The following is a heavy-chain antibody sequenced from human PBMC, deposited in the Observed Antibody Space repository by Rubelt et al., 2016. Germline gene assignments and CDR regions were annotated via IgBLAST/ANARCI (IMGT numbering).Heavy chain of an antibody. J-gene: IGHJ5*02. CDR2: INANTGDP. V-gene: IGHV7-4-1*02. CDR1: GYTLTTLA. CDR3: ARGHYGA. D-gene: IGHD4/OR15-4a*01. Sequence: QVQLVQSGSELKKPGASVKISCKASGYTLTTLAMNWVRQAPGQGLEWMGWINANTGDPTYAKGFTGRFVFSLDTSVNTAYLQISSLQPEDTAVYFCARGHYGAWGQGTLVTVSS.